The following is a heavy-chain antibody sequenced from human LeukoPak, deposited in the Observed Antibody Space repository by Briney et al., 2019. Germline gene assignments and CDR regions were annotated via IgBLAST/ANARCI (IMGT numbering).Heavy chain of an antibody. CDR1: GFTFSSYW. V-gene: IGHV3-7*01. CDR3: ARDRDYDFWSGTVVPYYFDY. CDR2: IKQDGSEK. D-gene: IGHD3-3*01. Sequence: GGSLRLSCAASGFTFSSYWMSWVRQAPGKGLEWVANIKQDGSEKYYVDSVKGRFTISRDNAKNSLYLQMNSLRAEDTAVYYCARDRDYDFWSGTVVPYYFDYWGQGTLVTVSS. J-gene: IGHJ4*02.